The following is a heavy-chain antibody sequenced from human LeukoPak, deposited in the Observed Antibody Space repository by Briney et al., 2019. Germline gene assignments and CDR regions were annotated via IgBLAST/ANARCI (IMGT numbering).Heavy chain of an antibody. D-gene: IGHD3-16*01. CDR2: ISYDGSNK. V-gene: IGHV3-30*04. CDR3: ARGIKGRRLRPVHNWFDP. CDR1: GFTFSSYA. Sequence: GGSLRLSCAASGFTFSSYAMHWVRQAPGKGLEWVAVISYDGSNKYYADSVKGRFTIPRDNSKNTLYLQMNSLRAEDTAVYYCARGIKGRRLRPVHNWFDPWGQGTLVTVSS. J-gene: IGHJ5*02.